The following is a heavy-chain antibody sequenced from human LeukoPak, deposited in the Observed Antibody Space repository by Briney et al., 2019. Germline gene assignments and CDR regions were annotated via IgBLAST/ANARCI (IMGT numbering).Heavy chain of an antibody. J-gene: IGHJ4*02. V-gene: IGHV3-48*01. D-gene: IGHD6-19*01. CDR2: ITSSSNTV. Sequence: GGSLRLSCAASGFTVSNNRLSWVRQAPGKGLEWVSYITSSSNTVHYADSVKGRFTLSRDNAKSSLYLQMNSLRAEDTAIYYCARLLSGWYLADYWGQGTLVTVSS. CDR3: ARLLSGWYLADY. CDR1: GFTVSNNR.